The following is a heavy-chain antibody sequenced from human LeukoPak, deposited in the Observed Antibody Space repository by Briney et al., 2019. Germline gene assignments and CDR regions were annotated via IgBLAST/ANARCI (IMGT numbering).Heavy chain of an antibody. V-gene: IGHV3-30*04. Sequence: GGSLRLSCAASGFTFSTYAMHWVRQVPGKGLEWVAIISNDGSNKYYADSVKGRFTISRDNAKNSLYLQMNSLRAEDTAVYYCARDPSSGWYLKGWFDPWGQGTLVTVSS. J-gene: IGHJ5*02. CDR1: GFTFSTYA. D-gene: IGHD6-19*01. CDR2: ISNDGSNK. CDR3: ARDPSSGWYLKGWFDP.